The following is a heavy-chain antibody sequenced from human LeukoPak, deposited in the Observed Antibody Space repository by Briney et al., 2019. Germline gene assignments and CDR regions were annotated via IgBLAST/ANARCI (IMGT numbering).Heavy chain of an antibody. J-gene: IGHJ5*02. CDR3: ARHETDSSGYLTSWFDP. Sequence: GESLKIPCKGSGYSFATSWIGWVRQMPGKGLEWMGFIYPGDSNTRYSPSFQGRVTISADKSISTAYLQWSSLKASDTAIYYCARHETDSSGYLTSWFDPWGQGTLVTVSS. D-gene: IGHD6-19*01. CDR1: GYSFATSW. V-gene: IGHV5-51*01. CDR2: IYPGDSNT.